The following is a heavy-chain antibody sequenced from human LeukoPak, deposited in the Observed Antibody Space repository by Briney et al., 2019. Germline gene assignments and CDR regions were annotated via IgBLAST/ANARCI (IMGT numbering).Heavy chain of an antibody. Sequence: GGSLRLSCAASGFIVSSNYMSWVRQAPGKGLEWVSVIYGGGSTYYADSGKGRFTISRDNSKNPLYLQMNSLRAEDTAVFYCARDPYDRSANDAFDIWGQGTMVTVSS. J-gene: IGHJ3*02. CDR3: ARDPYDRSANDAFDI. V-gene: IGHV3-66*02. D-gene: IGHD3-22*01. CDR2: IYGGGST. CDR1: GFIVSSNY.